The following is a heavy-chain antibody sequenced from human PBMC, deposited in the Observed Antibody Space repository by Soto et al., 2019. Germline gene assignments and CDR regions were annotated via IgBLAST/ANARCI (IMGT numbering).Heavy chain of an antibody. CDR2: INAGNGNT. CDR3: ARAKVIMVRGVTNNWFDP. J-gene: IGHJ5*02. CDR1: GYTFTSYA. V-gene: IGHV1-3*01. D-gene: IGHD3-10*01. Sequence: QVQLVQSGAEVKKPGASVKVSCKASGYTFTSYAMHWVRQAPGQRLEWMGWINAGNGNTKYSQKFQGRVTITRDTSASTAYMELSSLRSEDTAVYYCARAKVIMVRGVTNNWFDPWGQGTLVTVSS.